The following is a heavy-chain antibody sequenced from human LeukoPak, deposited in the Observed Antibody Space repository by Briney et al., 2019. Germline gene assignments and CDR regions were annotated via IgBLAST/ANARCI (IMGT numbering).Heavy chain of an antibody. J-gene: IGHJ4*02. V-gene: IGHV3-23*01. Sequence: GSLRLSCAASGFTFTNYAMSWVRQAPGKGLGWVSSISSGGGASYFADSVQGRFTISRDNSKNTLYMQMNSLRAEDTAVYYCAKDSSSSPYYFDYWGQGTLVTVSS. CDR3: AKDSSSSPYYFDY. CDR2: ISSGGGAS. CDR1: GFTFTNYA. D-gene: IGHD6-6*01.